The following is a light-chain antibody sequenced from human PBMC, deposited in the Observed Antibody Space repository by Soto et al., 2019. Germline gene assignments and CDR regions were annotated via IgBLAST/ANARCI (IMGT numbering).Light chain of an antibody. CDR1: RPVRGN. J-gene: IGKJ2*03. V-gene: IGKV3-15*01. CDR3: QQYNDWLYS. CDR2: GSS. Sequence: EIVMTQSPANMSVSPGERVAVSCRASRPVRGNLAWYQQKPGQPPRLLIYGSSTRATGIPARFSGSGSGTEFTLTVTSLQSADIAVYYCQQYNDWLYSFGQGTKV.